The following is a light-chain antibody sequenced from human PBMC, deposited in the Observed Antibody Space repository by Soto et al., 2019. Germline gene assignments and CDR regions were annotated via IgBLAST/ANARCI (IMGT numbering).Light chain of an antibody. CDR1: SSNIGGGYD. CDR3: QSYDSSPSGPV. CDR2: GNS. V-gene: IGLV1-40*01. Sequence: QSVLTQPPSVSGAPGQRVTISCTGSSSNIGGGYDVHWYQQLPGTGPKLLMYGNSNRPSGVPDRFSGSKSGTSASLAITGLQAEDEADYYCQSYDSSPSGPVFGGGTQLTVL. J-gene: IGLJ2*01.